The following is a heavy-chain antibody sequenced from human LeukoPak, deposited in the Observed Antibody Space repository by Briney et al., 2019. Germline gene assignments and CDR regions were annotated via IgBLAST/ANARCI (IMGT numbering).Heavy chain of an antibody. V-gene: IGHV1-18*01. D-gene: IGHD3-3*01. Sequence: ASVKVSCKASGYTFTSYGISWVRQAPGQGLEWMGWISAYNGNTNYAQKLQGRVTMTTDTSTSTAYMEPRSLRSDDTAVYYCARDGGSRITIFGVVLGGYYGMDVWGQGTTVTVSS. CDR3: ARDGGSRITIFGVVLGGYYGMDV. J-gene: IGHJ6*02. CDR1: GYTFTSYG. CDR2: ISAYNGNT.